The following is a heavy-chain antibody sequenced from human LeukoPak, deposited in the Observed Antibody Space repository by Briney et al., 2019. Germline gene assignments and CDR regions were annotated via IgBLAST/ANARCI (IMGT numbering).Heavy chain of an antibody. Sequence: PGGSLRLSCAASGFTFSSYVMHWVRQAPGKGLEWVAAISYDGSNKDYVESVKGRFAISRDNSKNTLYLQMSSLSSEDTAVYYCARDAIQVWLCVGTFDVWGQGTMVSVSS. CDR1: GFTFSSYV. CDR3: ARDAIQVWLCVGTFDV. CDR2: ISYDGSNK. V-gene: IGHV3-30*09. D-gene: IGHD5-18*01. J-gene: IGHJ3*01.